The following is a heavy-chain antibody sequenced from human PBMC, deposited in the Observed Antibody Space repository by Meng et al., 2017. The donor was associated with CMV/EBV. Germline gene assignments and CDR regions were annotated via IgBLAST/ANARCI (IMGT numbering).Heavy chain of an antibody. CDR3: ATNGPYYDFWSGQDY. CDR2: IYYSGYT. CDR1: GGSISSGDYY. V-gene: IGHV4-30-4*08. J-gene: IGHJ4*02. D-gene: IGHD3-3*01. Sequence: SETLSLTCTVSGGSISSGDYYWSWIRQPPGKGLEWIGYIYYSGYTYYNPSLKSRVSISVDTSKNQFSLKLGSVTAADTAVYYCATNGPYYDFWSGQDYWGQGTLVTVSS.